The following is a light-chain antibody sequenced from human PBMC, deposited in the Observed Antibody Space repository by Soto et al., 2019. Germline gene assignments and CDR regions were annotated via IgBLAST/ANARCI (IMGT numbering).Light chain of an antibody. CDR3: CSYAGSSTYV. Sequence: QSALTQPASVSGSPGQSITISCTGTSSDDGSYNLVSWYQQHPGKAPKVMIYEVSKWPSGVPNRFSGSKSGNTASLTISGLQAEDEADYYCCSYAGSSTYVFGTGTKLTVL. CDR2: EVS. CDR1: SSDDGSYNL. V-gene: IGLV2-23*02. J-gene: IGLJ1*01.